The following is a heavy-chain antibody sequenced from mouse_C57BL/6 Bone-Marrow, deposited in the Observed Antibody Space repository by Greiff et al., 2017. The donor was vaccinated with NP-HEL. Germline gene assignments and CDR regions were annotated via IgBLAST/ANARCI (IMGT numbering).Heavy chain of an antibody. D-gene: IGHD2-3*01. J-gene: IGHJ2*01. CDR3: ARHDGYTYYFDY. Sequence: EVQVVESGGDLVKPGGSLKLSCAASGFTFSSYGMSWVRQTPDKRLEWVATISSGGSYTYYPDSVKGRFTISRDNAKNTRYLQMSSLKSEDTAMYYCARHDGYTYYFDYWGQGTTLTVSS. CDR2: ISSGGSYT. CDR1: GFTFSSYG. V-gene: IGHV5-6*01.